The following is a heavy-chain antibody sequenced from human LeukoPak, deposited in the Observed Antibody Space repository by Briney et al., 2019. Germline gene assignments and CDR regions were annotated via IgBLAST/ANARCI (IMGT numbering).Heavy chain of an antibody. V-gene: IGHV4-59*01. CDR1: GGSISSYY. CDR3: ARDNYGDYGVWFDP. D-gene: IGHD4-17*01. Sequence: SETLSLTCTVSGGSISSYYWSWIRQPPGKGLEWIGYIYYSGSTKYNPSLKSRVSISVDTSKNQFSLKLSSVTAADTAVYYCARDNYGDYGVWFDPWGQGTLVTVSS. CDR2: IYYSGST. J-gene: IGHJ5*02.